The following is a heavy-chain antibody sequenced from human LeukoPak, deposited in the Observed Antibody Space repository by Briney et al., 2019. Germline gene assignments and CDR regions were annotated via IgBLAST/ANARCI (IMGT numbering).Heavy chain of an antibody. CDR3: ARHRVDSSSPRGMDV. CDR2: IYPANSDT. D-gene: IGHD6-13*01. CDR1: GYHFITYW. V-gene: IGHV5-51*01. J-gene: IGHJ6*02. Sequence: GESLKISCKGSGYHFITYWIGWVRQMPGKGLEWMGIIYPANSDTRYSPSFQGQVTFSVDKSISTAYLQWSSLKASDTAMYYCARHRVDSSSPRGMDVWGQGTTVTVS.